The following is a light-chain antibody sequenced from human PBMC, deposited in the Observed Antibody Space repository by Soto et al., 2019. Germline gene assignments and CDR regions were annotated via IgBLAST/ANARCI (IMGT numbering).Light chain of an antibody. CDR1: QGLGVW. J-gene: IGKJ4*01. V-gene: IGKV1-12*01. CDR3: QQAYSFPLT. CDR2: GAS. Sequence: DIQMTQSPSSVSASVGDRVTITCRASQGLGVWLGWYQQKPGKAPQLLIFGASGLQTGFPSRFSGSGSGTDFPLTISSLQHEDFATYYCQQAYSFPLTFGGGTKVEIK.